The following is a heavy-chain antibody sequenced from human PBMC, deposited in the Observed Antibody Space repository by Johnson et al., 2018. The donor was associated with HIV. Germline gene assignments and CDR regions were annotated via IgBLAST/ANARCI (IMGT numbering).Heavy chain of an antibody. Sequence: EVQLVESGGGVVRPGGSLRLSCAASGFSVSTYYMSWVRQAPGRGLEWVSVLFSGGTTYYADSVKGRFTISRDNSKNTLFLQMNSLRAEDTAVFYCARACRDGYTCDAYDIWGQGTMVTVSS. CDR1: GFSVSTYY. V-gene: IGHV3-66*01. D-gene: IGHD5-24*01. J-gene: IGHJ3*02. CDR2: LFSGGTT. CDR3: ARACRDGYTCDAYDI.